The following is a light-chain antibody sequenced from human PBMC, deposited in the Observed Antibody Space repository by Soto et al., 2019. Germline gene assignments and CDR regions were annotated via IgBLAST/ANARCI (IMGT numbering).Light chain of an antibody. V-gene: IGKV3-20*01. CDR3: QQYGNSSYT. CDR2: GAS. J-gene: IGKJ2*01. Sequence: DIVLTQSPGTLSLSPGERATLSCRASQSVSRSYLAWYQQKPGQAPRLLIYGASSRATGIPDRFSGSGSGTDFTLTISRLEPEDFAEYYCQQYGNSSYTFGQGTKLEIK. CDR1: QSVSRSY.